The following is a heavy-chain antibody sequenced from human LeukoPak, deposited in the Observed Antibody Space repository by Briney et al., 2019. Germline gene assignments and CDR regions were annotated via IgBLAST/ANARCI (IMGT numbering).Heavy chain of an antibody. CDR2: ISGSGGST. CDR1: GFTFSSYA. D-gene: IGHD6-19*01. V-gene: IGHV3-23*01. Sequence: GGSLRLSCAASGFTFSSYAMSWVRQAPGKGLEWVSAISGSGGSTYYADSVKGRFTISRDNAKNSLYLQMNSLRAEDTAVYYCALIHSSGWYGFDYWGQGTLVTVSS. CDR3: ALIHSSGWYGFDY. J-gene: IGHJ4*02.